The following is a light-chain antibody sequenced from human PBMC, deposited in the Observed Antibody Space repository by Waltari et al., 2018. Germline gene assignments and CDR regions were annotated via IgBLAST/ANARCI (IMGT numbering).Light chain of an antibody. V-gene: IGLV2-8*01. Sequence: QSALTQPPSASGSPGQSVTISCTGTSSHVGGYNSVSGYQQHPGKAPKLMIFEVNKRPSGVPDRFSGSKSGNTASLTVSGLQAEDEADYYCSSYAGGNNFYVFGTGTKVTVL. CDR3: SSYAGGNNFYV. J-gene: IGLJ1*01. CDR2: EVN. CDR1: SSHVGGYNS.